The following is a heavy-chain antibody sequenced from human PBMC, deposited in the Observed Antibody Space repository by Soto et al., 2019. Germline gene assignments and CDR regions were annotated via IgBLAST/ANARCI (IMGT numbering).Heavy chain of an antibody. CDR3: ARSIRGYSYGPNWFDP. D-gene: IGHD5-18*01. J-gene: IGHJ5*02. V-gene: IGHV2-70*01. CDR2: IDWDDDK. Sequence: SGPTLVKPTQTLTLTCTFSGFSLSTSGMCVSWIRQPPGKALEWLALIDWDDDKYYSTSMKTRLTISKDTSKNQVVLTMTNMDPVDTATYYCARSIRGYSYGPNWFDPWGQGTLVTVSS. CDR1: GFSLSTSGMC.